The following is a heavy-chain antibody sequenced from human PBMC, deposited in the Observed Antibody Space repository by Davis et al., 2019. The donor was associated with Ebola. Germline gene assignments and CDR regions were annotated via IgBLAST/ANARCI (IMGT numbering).Heavy chain of an antibody. CDR1: GFTFSSYW. Sequence: GESLRLSCAASGFTFSSYWMSWVRQAPGKGLEWVANIKQDGSEKYYVDSVKGRFTISRDNAKNTLYLQMNSLRAEDTAVYYCARSRSRHCICMDVWGQGTTVTVSS. CDR2: IKQDGSEK. CDR3: ARSRSRHCICMDV. V-gene: IGHV3-7*01. J-gene: IGHJ6*02. D-gene: IGHD2-21*01.